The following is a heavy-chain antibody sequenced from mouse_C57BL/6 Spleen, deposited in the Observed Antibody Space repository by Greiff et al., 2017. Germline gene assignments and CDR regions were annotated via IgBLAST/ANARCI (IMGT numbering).Heavy chain of an antibody. V-gene: IGHV1-82*01. J-gene: IGHJ3*01. CDR1: GYAFSSSW. Sequence: VQLQQSGPELVKPGASVKISCKASGYAFSSSWMNWVKQRPGKGLEWIGRIYPGDGDTNYNGKFKGKATLTADKSSSTAYMQLSSLTSEESAVYFCARSDLYDYDDWFAYWGQGTLVTVSA. CDR3: ARSDLYDYDDWFAY. CDR2: IYPGDGDT. D-gene: IGHD2-4*01.